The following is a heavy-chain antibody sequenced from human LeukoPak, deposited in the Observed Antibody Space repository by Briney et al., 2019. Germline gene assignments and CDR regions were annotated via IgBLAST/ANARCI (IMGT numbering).Heavy chain of an antibody. CDR3: AKVKWKLIGYFDY. CDR1: GFTFSTFS. J-gene: IGHJ4*02. D-gene: IGHD1-20*01. Sequence: GGSLRLSCAASGFTFSTFSMNWVRQAPGKGLEWVSVLTGDGGTYYADSVKGRLTNSRDDSKNTLFLQMNSLRAEDTAVYFCAKVKWKLIGYFDYWGQGTLVTVSS. V-gene: IGHV3-23*01. CDR2: LTGDGGT.